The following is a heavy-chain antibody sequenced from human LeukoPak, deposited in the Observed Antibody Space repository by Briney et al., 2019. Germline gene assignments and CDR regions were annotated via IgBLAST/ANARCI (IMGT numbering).Heavy chain of an antibody. V-gene: IGHV6-1*01. J-gene: IGHJ5*02. Sequence: SQTLSLTCAISGDSVSSNSAAWNWIRQSPSRGLEWLGRPYYRSKWYNDYAVSVKSRITINPDTSKNQFSLQLNSVTPEDTAVYYCARVLLWFGESAWFDPWGQGTLVTVPS. CDR3: ARVLLWFGESAWFDP. CDR1: GDSVSSNSAA. D-gene: IGHD3-10*01. CDR2: PYYRSKWYN.